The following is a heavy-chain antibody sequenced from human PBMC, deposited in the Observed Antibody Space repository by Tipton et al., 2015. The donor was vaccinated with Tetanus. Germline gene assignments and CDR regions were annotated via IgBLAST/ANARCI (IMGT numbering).Heavy chain of an antibody. J-gene: IGHJ4*02. V-gene: IGHV6-1*01. CDR2: TYYRSKWSN. CDR1: GDRLSSDIAA. CDR3: ARGYAGGAWDV. Sequence: QLVQSGAEVKPSQTLSLTCAISGDRLSSDIAAWYWIRQSPSRGLEWLGRTYYRSKWSNDYAVSVKSRVTITSDTSKNQFSLQLGSVTPEDTAVYYCARGYAGGAWDVWGQGNLVTVSS. D-gene: IGHD2-2*01.